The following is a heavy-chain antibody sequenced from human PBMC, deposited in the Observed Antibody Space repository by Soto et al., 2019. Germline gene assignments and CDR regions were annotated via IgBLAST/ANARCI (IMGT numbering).Heavy chain of an antibody. J-gene: IGHJ4*02. CDR1: GYTFTTYG. V-gene: IGHV1-18*01. CDR3: ARDPLAGTYFDS. Sequence: QVQLVQSGAEVKKPGASVKVSCKASGYTFTTYGISWVRQAPGQGLEWMGWINAYNGNTNYAQKLQGRVTMTTDTSTRTAYMELRSLRSEDTAVYYCARDPLAGTYFDSWGQGTLVTISS. D-gene: IGHD6-19*01. CDR2: INAYNGNT.